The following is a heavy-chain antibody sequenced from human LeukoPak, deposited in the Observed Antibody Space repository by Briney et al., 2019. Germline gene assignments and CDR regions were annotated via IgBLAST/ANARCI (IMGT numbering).Heavy chain of an antibody. CDR2: INPNSGGT. CDR1: GYTFTGYY. D-gene: IGHD6-19*01. J-gene: IGHJ4*02. V-gene: IGHV1-2*02. Sequence: ASVKVSCKASGYTFTGYYMHWVRQAPGQGLEWMGWINPNSGGTNYAQKFQGRVTMTRDTSISTAYMELSRLRSDDTAVYYCARDRAVAGQIDYWGQGTLVTVSS. CDR3: ARDRAVAGQIDY.